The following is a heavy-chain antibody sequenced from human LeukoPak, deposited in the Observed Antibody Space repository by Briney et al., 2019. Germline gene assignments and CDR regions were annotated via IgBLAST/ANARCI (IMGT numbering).Heavy chain of an antibody. V-gene: IGHV1-8*03. CDR1: GYIFSDFD. Sequence: ASVKLSCKASGYIFSDFDINWVRQASGQGLEWVAWMNPNSGNPAYSQEFHGRATVSGDISISTAYLELRSLKSEDTAVYYCAKGPASGDSWGQGTLVTVSS. D-gene: IGHD3-10*01. J-gene: IGHJ5*01. CDR3: AKGPASGDS. CDR2: MNPNSGNP.